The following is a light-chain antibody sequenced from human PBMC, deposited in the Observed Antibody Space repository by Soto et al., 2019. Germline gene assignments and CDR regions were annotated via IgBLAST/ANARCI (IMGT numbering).Light chain of an antibody. CDR2: DAS. J-gene: IGKJ5*01. Sequence: IVLTQSPATLSLSPGERATLSCRASQSVSSYLAWYQQKPGQAPRLLIYDASNRATGIPARFSGSGSGTDFTLTISRLEPEDFAVYYCQQYGNSAITFGQGTRLEIK. CDR1: QSVSSY. V-gene: IGKV3-11*01. CDR3: QQYGNSAIT.